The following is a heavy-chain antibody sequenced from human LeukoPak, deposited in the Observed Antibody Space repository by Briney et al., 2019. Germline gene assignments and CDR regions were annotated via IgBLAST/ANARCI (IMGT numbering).Heavy chain of an antibody. CDR2: ILYTGRT. CDR3: ARRDVRATIDY. J-gene: IGHJ4*02. D-gene: IGHD1-26*01. V-gene: IGHV4-39*01. Sequence: PSETLSLTCTVSGDSISSSRFYWAWIRQPPGRGLEWIGSILYTGRTFNSPSLKSRVTISVDTSKNQFSLRLGSVTASDTAVYYCARRDVRATIDYWGQGTLVTVSS. CDR1: GDSISSSRFY.